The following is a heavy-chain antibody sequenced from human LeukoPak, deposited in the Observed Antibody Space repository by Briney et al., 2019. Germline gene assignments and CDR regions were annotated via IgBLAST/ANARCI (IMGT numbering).Heavy chain of an antibody. J-gene: IGHJ4*02. CDR2: IHPSGST. CDR1: GDSISSYY. Sequence: SETLSLTCTVSGDSISSYYWSWIRQPAGKGLEWIGRIHPSGSTNYNPSLKSRVTLSVDTSKNQFSLKLNSVTAADTAVYYCARVTTVTTGPDYWGQGTLVTVSS. D-gene: IGHD4-11*01. CDR3: ARVTTVTTGPDY. V-gene: IGHV4-4*07.